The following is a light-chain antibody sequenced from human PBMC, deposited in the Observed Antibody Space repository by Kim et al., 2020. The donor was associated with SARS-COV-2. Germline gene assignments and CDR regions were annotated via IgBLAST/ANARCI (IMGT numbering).Light chain of an antibody. CDR1: QSVSSA. J-gene: IGKJ4*01. V-gene: IGKV3-15*01. CDR3: QQYNEWPLT. Sequence: SVSPGERTTFSCGARQSVSSALAWYQQKPSQAPRLLIYGASTRATGIPARFSASGSGTEFTLTISALQSEDSAIYYCQQYNEWPLTFGGGTKLEI. CDR2: GAS.